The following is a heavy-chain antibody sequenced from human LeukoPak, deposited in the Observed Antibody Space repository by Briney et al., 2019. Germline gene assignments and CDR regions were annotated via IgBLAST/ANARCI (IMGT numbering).Heavy chain of an antibody. D-gene: IGHD4-17*01. V-gene: IGHV3-21*01. J-gene: IGHJ6*03. CDR2: ISSSSSYI. Sequence: PGGSLRLSCAASGFTFSSYSMNWVRQAPGKGLEWVSSISSSSSYIYYADSVKGRFTIPRDNAKNSLYLQMNSLGAEDTAVYYCNGDYVGYYMDVWGKGTTVTVSS. CDR3: NGDYVGYYMDV. CDR1: GFTFSSYS.